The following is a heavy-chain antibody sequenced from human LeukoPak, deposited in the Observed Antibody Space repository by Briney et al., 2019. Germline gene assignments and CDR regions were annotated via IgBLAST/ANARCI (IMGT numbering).Heavy chain of an antibody. J-gene: IGHJ4*02. CDR1: GLIFSTYG. CDR3: AKANDHRGIVVVPAALDY. D-gene: IGHD2-2*01. CDR2: IQNDGNDK. Sequence: GGSLRLSCAASGLIFSTYGMHWVRQAPGKGLEWVAFIQNDGNDKYYADSVKGRFTVSRDNSKNTLDLQMNGLRAEDTAVYYCAKANDHRGIVVVPAALDYWGQGTLVTVSS. V-gene: IGHV3-30*02.